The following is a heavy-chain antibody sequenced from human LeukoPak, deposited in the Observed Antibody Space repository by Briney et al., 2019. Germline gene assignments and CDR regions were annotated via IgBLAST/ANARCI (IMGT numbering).Heavy chain of an antibody. CDR3: AKARYSSGLDY. J-gene: IGHJ4*02. D-gene: IGHD6-19*01. V-gene: IGHV3-7*01. Sequence: GGSLRLSCAASGFTFSTYRMAWVRQAPGKGLEWVATITEDGSGKYHVDSVRGRFTVSRDNTNKLLFLQMNSLRAEDTAVYHCAKARYSSGLDYWGQGTLVSVS. CDR1: GFTFSTYR. CDR2: ITEDGSGK.